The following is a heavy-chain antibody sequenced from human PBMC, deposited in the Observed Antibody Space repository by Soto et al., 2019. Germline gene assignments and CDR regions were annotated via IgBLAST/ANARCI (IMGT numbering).Heavy chain of an antibody. CDR2: IYYSGST. Sequence: SETLSLTCTVSGGSISSYYWSWTRQPPGKRLEWIGYIYYSGSTNYNPSLKSRVTISVDTSKNQFSLKLSSVTAANTAVYYCAGTTTAPLYYWGQGTLVTVSS. CDR3: AGTTTAPLYY. V-gene: IGHV4-59*08. D-gene: IGHD4-4*01. CDR1: GGSISSYY. J-gene: IGHJ4*02.